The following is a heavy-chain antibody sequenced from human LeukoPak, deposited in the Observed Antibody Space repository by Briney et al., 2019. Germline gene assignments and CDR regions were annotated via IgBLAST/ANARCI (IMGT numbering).Heavy chain of an antibody. CDR2: IKQDGSEK. D-gene: IGHD1-26*01. V-gene: IGHV3-7*03. CDR1: GFTFSSYW. J-gene: IGHJ4*02. CDR3: AKDFSGSYYEGVFDY. Sequence: GGSLRLSCAASGFTFSSYWMSWVRQAPGKGLEWVANIKQDGSEKYYVDSVKGRFTISRDNSKNTLYLQMNSLRAEDTAVYYCAKDFSGSYYEGVFDYWGQGTLVTVSS.